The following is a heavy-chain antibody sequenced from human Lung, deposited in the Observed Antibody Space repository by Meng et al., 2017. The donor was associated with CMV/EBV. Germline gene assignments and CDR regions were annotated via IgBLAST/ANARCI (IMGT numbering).Heavy chain of an antibody. CDR3: ARISMIRGIIITEWFDP. D-gene: IGHD3-10*01. J-gene: IGHJ5*02. V-gene: IGHV1-18*04. Sequence: ASAKVSCKDYGYSFNSYIISWVRQAPGQWLEWMGWANSYTGDTDYAQQLQERITMTTDTSTTTVYMGLRSVRTDDTAPYYSARISMIRGIIITEWFDPWGQGTXVTVSS. CDR2: ANSYTGDT. CDR1: GYSFNSYI.